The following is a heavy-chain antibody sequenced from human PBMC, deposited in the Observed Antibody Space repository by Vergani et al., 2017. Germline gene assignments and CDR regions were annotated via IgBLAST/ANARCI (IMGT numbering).Heavy chain of an antibody. CDR3: ARDGDVLRYFDWLFYYYXMDV. Sequence: QVQMVESGGGVVQPGRSLRLSCAASGFTFSSYAMHWVRQAPGKGLEWVAVISYDGSNKYYADSVKGRFTISRDNSNNTLYLQMNSLRAEDTAVYYCARDGDVLRYFDWLFYYYXMDVWGKGTTVTVSS. CDR2: ISYDGSNK. D-gene: IGHD3-9*01. CDR1: GFTFSSYA. J-gene: IGHJ6*03. V-gene: IGHV3-30*01.